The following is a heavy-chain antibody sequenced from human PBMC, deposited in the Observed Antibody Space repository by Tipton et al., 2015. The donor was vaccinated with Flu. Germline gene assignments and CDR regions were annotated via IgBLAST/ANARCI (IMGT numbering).Heavy chain of an antibody. Sequence: LRLSCTVSGGSISSSSYYWGWIRQPPGKGLEWIGSIYYSGSTYYNPSLKSLVTISVDTFKNQFSLKLSSVTAADTAVYYCARGRGYYYDFDYWGQGTLVTVSS. CDR1: GGSISSSSYY. V-gene: IGHV4-39*01. J-gene: IGHJ4*02. D-gene: IGHD3-22*01. CDR3: ARGRGYYYDFDY. CDR2: IYYSGST.